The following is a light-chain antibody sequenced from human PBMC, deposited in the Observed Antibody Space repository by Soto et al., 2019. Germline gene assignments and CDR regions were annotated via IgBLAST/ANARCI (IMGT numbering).Light chain of an antibody. J-gene: IGLJ2*01. CDR1: SGHSSYA. Sequence: QLVLTQSPSASASLGASVKLTCTLSSGHSSYAIAWHQQQPEKGPRYLMKLNSDGSHSKGDGIPDRFSGSSSGAERYLTIPSLLFEDGADYYCQTWGTGIVVFGGGTKLTAL. V-gene: IGLV4-69*01. CDR2: LNSDGSH. CDR3: QTWGTGIVV.